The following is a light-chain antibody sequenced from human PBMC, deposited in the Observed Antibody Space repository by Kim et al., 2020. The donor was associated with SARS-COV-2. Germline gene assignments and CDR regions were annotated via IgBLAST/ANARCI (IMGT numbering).Light chain of an antibody. CDR1: NIGRKS. V-gene: IGLV3-21*04. Sequence: APGKTARITCGGNNIGRKSVHWYRQKPGQAPVLVIYYDSDRPSGIPERFSGSNSGNTATLTISRVEAGDEADYYCQVWDSSSDHRVFGGGTKLTVL. J-gene: IGLJ3*02. CDR2: YDS. CDR3: QVWDSSSDHRV.